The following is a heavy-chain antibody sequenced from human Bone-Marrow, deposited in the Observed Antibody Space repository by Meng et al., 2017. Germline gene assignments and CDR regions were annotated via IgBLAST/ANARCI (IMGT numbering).Heavy chain of an antibody. CDR1: GCSFSSYY. J-gene: IGHJ5*02. CDR2: IYTSGST. Sequence: SETLSLTCTASGCSFSSYYWSWIRQPAGKGLEWIGRIYTSGSTNYNPSLKSRVTMSVDTSKNQSSLKLSTVTAADTAVYYCARGLSGSGSLFDPWGQGTLVTVSS. V-gene: IGHV4-4*07. CDR3: ARGLSGSGSLFDP. D-gene: IGHD3-10*01.